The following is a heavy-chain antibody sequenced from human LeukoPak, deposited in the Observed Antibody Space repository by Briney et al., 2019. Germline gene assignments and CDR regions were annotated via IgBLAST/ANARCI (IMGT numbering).Heavy chain of an antibody. CDR2: ISYDGNHQ. J-gene: IGHJ4*02. Sequence: GGSLRLSCAASGFIISRYAIHWVRQAPGKGLEWVAVISYDGNHQYYTDSVKGRFTISRDNAKNSLYLQMNSLRAEDTALYYCARGRPPADYWGQGTLVTVSS. CDR1: GFIISRYA. CDR3: ARGRPPADY. V-gene: IGHV3-30*04.